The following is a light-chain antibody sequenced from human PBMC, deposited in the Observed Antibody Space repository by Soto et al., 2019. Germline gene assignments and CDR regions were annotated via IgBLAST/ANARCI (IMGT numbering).Light chain of an antibody. CDR2: EVN. Sequence: QSLLTQPDSLSGSPGQSITISCTGTISDIGAYDYVSWFQQHPGKAPKLMISEVNNRPSGVSTRFSGSKSGNTAYLTISGLQVEDEAEYFCLSFTTTSAHVFGTGTKVTVL. V-gene: IGLV2-14*01. CDR3: LSFTTTSAHV. J-gene: IGLJ1*01. CDR1: ISDIGAYDY.